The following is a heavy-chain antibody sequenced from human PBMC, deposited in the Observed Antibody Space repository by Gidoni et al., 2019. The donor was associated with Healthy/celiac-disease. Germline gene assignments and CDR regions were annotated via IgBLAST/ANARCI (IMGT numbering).Heavy chain of an antibody. Sequence: QVQLAESGGGVVQPGRSMRLSCAASGFTFSSYGMHWVRQAPGKGLEWGAVIWNDGSNKYDAYSVKGRFTISRDNSKNTLYLQMNSLRAEDTAVYYCARGDSDYGGMGYYFDYWGQGTLVTVSS. J-gene: IGHJ4*02. D-gene: IGHD4-17*01. CDR2: IWNDGSNK. V-gene: IGHV3-33*01. CDR3: ARGDSDYGGMGYYFDY. CDR1: GFTFSSYG.